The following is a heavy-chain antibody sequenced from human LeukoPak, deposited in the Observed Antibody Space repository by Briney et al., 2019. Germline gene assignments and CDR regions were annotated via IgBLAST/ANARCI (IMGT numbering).Heavy chain of an antibody. CDR3: ARGSYSGYDLSITHFDY. V-gene: IGHV4-30-4*08. Sequence: SQTLSLTCTVSGGSISSGDYYWSWIRQPPGKGLEWIGHIYYSGSTYYNPSLKSRVTISVDTSKNQFSLKLSSVTAADTAVYYCARGSYSGYDLSITHFDYWGQGTLVTVSS. CDR1: GGSISSGDYY. CDR2: IYYSGST. D-gene: IGHD5-12*01. J-gene: IGHJ4*02.